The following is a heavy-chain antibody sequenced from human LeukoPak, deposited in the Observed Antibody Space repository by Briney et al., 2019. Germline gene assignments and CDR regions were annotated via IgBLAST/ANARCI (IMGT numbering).Heavy chain of an antibody. J-gene: IGHJ3*02. CDR2: VSANGGST. CDR1: GFTFSSYA. D-gene: IGHD2-15*01. Sequence: GGSLRLSCSASGFTFSSYAMHWVRQAPGKGLEYVSGVSANGGSTNYADSVKGRFTISRDNAKNSLSLQMNSLRAEDTAVFYCSRTGYFDIWGQGTMVTVSS. CDR3: SRTGYFDI. V-gene: IGHV3-64*04.